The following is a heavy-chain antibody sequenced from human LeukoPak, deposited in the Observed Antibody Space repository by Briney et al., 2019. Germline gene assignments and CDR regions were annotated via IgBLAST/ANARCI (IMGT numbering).Heavy chain of an antibody. CDR1: GHTFTSYD. D-gene: IGHD3-10*01. V-gene: IGHV1-8*03. J-gene: IGHJ3*02. CDR2: MNPNSGNT. CDR3: ARYDGSGSQPAFDI. Sequence: ASVKVSCKASGHTFTSYDINWVRQATGQGLEWMGWMNPNSGNTGYAQKFQGRVTITRNTSISTAYMELSSLRSEDTAVYYCARYDGSGSQPAFDIWGQGTMVTVSS.